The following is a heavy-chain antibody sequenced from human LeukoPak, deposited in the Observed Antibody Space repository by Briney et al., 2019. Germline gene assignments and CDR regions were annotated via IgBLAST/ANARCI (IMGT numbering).Heavy chain of an antibody. Sequence: GGSLRLSCEASGFTFDDYAMHRVRQAPGKGLEWVSLIIGTGGNSYYTDSVKGRFTISRDNSKNSLYLQMNSLTTEDTGLYYCAKSGAYSPISQYYYYYYYMDVWGKGTTVTVSS. D-gene: IGHD3-16*01. V-gene: IGHV3-43*02. CDR2: IIGTGGNS. CDR3: AKSGAYSPISQYYYYYYYMDV. CDR1: GFTFDDYA. J-gene: IGHJ6*03.